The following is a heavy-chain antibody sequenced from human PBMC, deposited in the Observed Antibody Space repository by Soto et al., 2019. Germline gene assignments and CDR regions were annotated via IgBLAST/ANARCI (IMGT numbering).Heavy chain of an antibody. Sequence: PGGSLRLSCAASGFTFSSYGMHWVRQAPGKGLEWVAVIWYDGSNKYYADSVKGRFTISRDNSKNTLYLQMNSLRAEDTAVYYCAKFIFWEYQPTVFDYWGQGTLVTVSS. J-gene: IGHJ4*02. CDR3: AKFIFWEYQPTVFDY. CDR1: GFTFSSYG. D-gene: IGHD2-2*01. V-gene: IGHV3-33*06. CDR2: IWYDGSNK.